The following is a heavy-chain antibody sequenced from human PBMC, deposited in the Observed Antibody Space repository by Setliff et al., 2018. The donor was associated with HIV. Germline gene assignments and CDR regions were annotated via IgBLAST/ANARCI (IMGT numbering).Heavy chain of an antibody. CDR2: INPNSGGT. V-gene: IGHV1-2*02. Sequence: GASVKVSCKASGYTFTGNYIHWVRQAPGQGLEWMGWINPNSGGTNYEQRFQGRVTFTSDTSVSTAYMDLTTLSSADTAIYYCAKADVLLCDFWGQGTLVTVSS. CDR3: AKADVLLCDF. D-gene: IGHD3-16*01. CDR1: GYTFTGNY. J-gene: IGHJ4*02.